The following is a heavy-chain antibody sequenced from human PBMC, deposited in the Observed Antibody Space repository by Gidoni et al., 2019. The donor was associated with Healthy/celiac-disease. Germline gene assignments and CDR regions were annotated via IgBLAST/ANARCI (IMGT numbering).Heavy chain of an antibody. Sequence: QLQLQESGPGLVKPSETLSPTCTLSGGSISSSSYYWGWIRQPPGKGLEWIGSIYYGGGTYYNPSLKSRVTISVDTSKNQFSLKLSSVTAADTAVYYCARQPYSSDAFDIWGQGTMVTVSS. D-gene: IGHD6-13*01. V-gene: IGHV4-39*01. CDR1: GGSISSSSYY. CDR3: ARQPYSSDAFDI. J-gene: IGHJ3*02. CDR2: IYYGGGT.